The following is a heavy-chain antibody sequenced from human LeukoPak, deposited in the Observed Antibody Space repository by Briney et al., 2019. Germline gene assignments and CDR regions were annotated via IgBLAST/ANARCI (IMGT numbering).Heavy chain of an antibody. J-gene: IGHJ4*02. CDR2: IYTSGST. D-gene: IGHD3-10*01. CDR3: AALLNYGSGSYDY. V-gene: IGHV4-61*02. Sequence: PSETLSLTCTVSGGSISSSSYYWGWIRQPPGKGLEWIGRIYTSGSTNYNPSLKSRVTISVDTSKNQFSLKLSSVTAADTAVYYCAALLNYGSGSYDYWGQGTLVTVSS. CDR1: GGSISSSSYY.